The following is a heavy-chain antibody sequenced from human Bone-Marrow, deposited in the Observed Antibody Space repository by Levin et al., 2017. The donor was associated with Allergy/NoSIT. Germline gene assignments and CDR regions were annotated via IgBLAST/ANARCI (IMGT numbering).Heavy chain of an antibody. CDR3: ARDLAGGTYSYYHYMDV. Sequence: ASVKVSCKTSGYTFSDCYVQWVRQAPGQGLEWIGWINPKNGDTKYAQKFQGRVTVTRDTSTKTVYMQMSGLRSDDKAVYYCARDLAGGTYSYYHYMDVWGKGATVTVSS. J-gene: IGHJ6*03. CDR1: GYTFSDCY. D-gene: IGHD1-26*01. CDR2: INPKNGDT. V-gene: IGHV1-2*02.